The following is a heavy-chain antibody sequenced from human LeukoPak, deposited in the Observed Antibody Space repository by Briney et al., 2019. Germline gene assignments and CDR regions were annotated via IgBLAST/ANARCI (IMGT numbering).Heavy chain of an antibody. V-gene: IGHV1-18*01. D-gene: IGHD1-26*01. Sequence: ASVKASCKASGYTFTSYGISWVRQAPGQGLEWMGWISAYSGNTNYAQKLQGRVTMTTDTSTSTAYMELRSLRSDDTAVYYCAREPRYSGSYGYWGQGTLVTVSS. CDR2: ISAYSGNT. CDR3: AREPRYSGSYGY. J-gene: IGHJ4*02. CDR1: GYTFTSYG.